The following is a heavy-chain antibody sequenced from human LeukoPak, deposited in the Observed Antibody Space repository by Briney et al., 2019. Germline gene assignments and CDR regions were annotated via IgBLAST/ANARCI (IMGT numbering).Heavy chain of an antibody. CDR1: GYRFTSYY. D-gene: IGHD6-19*01. J-gene: IGHJ4*02. CDR3: ARDISRGGGW. CDR2: IDPSAGST. Sequence: ASVKVSCKASGYRFTSYYIHWVRQAPGQGPEWMGVIDPSAGSTNYAQKFQGRVTMTRDTSTSTAYMEVSGLRFEDTAVYYCARDISRGGGWWGQGTLVTVSS. V-gene: IGHV1-46*01.